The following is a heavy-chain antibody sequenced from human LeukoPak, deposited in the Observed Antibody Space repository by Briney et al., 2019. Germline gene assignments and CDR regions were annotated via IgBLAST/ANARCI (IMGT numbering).Heavy chain of an antibody. CDR1: GNYW. D-gene: IGHD2-21*02. CDR2: INSDGSWT. Sequence: GGSLRLSYAASGNYWMHWVRQAPGKGLVWVSHINSDGSWTSYADSVKGRFTISRDNAKNSLYLQMNSLRAEDTALYYCAKAYCGGDCPIDYWGQGTLVTVSS. J-gene: IGHJ4*02. CDR3: AKAYCGGDCPIDY. V-gene: IGHV3-74*01.